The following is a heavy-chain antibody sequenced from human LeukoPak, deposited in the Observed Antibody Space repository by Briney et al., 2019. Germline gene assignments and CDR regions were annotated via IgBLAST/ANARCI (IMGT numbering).Heavy chain of an antibody. V-gene: IGHV4-59*01. Sequence: SETLSLTCTVSGGSISSYYWSWIRQPPGKGLEWIGYIYYSGITNYNPSLKSRVTISVDTSKNQISLKLSSVTAADTAVYYCAMADTAYYYFDYWGQGTLVTVSS. CDR1: GGSISSYY. CDR2: IYYSGIT. J-gene: IGHJ4*02. D-gene: IGHD5-24*01. CDR3: AMADTAYYYFDY.